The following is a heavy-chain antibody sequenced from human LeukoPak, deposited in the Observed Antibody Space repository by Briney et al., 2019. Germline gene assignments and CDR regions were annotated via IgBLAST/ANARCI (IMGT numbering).Heavy chain of an antibody. CDR3: ARGPPEYSSSSAFDY. V-gene: IGHV1-2*02. CDR2: INPNSGGT. J-gene: IGHJ4*02. Sequence: ASVKVSCKASGYTFTGYYMHWVRQAPGQGLERMGWINPNSGGTNYAQKFQGRVTMTRDTSISTAYMELSRLRSDDTAVYYCARGPPEYSSSSAFDYWGQGTLVTVSS. D-gene: IGHD6-6*01. CDR1: GYTFTGYY.